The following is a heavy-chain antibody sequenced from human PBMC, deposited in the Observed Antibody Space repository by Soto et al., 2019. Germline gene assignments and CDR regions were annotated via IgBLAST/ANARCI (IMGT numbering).Heavy chain of an antibody. J-gene: IGHJ4*02. D-gene: IGHD5-18*01. CDR1: GGTISSYY. V-gene: IGHV4-59*01. Sequence: QVQLQESGPGLVKPSETLSLTCTVSGGTISSYYWSWIRQPPGKGLEWIGYIYYSGSTNYNPSLKSRVTISVDTSKNQFSLKLSSVTAADTAVYYYARGIQLWRDFDYWGQGTLVTVSS. CDR2: IYYSGST. CDR3: ARGIQLWRDFDY.